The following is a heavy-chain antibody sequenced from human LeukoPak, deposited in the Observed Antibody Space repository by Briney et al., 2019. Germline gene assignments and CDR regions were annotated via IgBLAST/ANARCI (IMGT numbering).Heavy chain of an antibody. CDR1: GGSFSGYY. J-gene: IGHJ4*02. Sequence: PSGTLSLTCAVYGGSFSGYYWSWIRQPPGKGLEWIGEINHSGSTNYNPSLKSRVTISVDTSKNQFSLKLSSVTAADTAVYYCARVGIQLWFGGYYFDYWGQGTLVTVSS. CDR3: ARVGIQLWFGGYYFDY. V-gene: IGHV4-34*01. CDR2: INHSGST. D-gene: IGHD5-18*01.